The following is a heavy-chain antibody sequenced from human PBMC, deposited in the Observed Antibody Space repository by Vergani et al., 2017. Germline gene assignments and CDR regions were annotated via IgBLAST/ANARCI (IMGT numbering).Heavy chain of an antibody. Sequence: QVQLVESGGGLVKPGGSLRLSCAASGFTFSDYYMTWIRQAPGKGLEWVSSISSSSSYIYYADSVKGRFTISRDNAQNSLYLQMNSLRAEDTAVYYCARATGTKRNDAFDIWGQGTMVTVSS. CDR1: GFTFSDYY. D-gene: IGHD1-1*01. V-gene: IGHV3-11*06. CDR2: ISSSSSYI. J-gene: IGHJ3*02. CDR3: ARATGTKRNDAFDI.